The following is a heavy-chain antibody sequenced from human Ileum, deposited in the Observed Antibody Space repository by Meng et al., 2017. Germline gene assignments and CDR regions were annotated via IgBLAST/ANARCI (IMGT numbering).Heavy chain of an antibody. V-gene: IGHV4-59*02. CDR3: VRDLGRSGRWYEGVRFDP. Sequence: SETLSLTCTVSGGSVSDNYWSWIRQAPGKGLEWIGYIFYIGSTNYNPSLKSRVTMSLDASKNQFSLRLNSVTSADTAVYYCVRDLGRSGRWYEGVRFDPWGQGLLVT. CDR2: IFYIGST. D-gene: IGHD6-13*01. CDR1: GGSVSDNY. J-gene: IGHJ5*02.